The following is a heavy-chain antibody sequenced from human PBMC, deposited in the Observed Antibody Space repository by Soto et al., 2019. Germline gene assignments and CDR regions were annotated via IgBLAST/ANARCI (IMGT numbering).Heavy chain of an antibody. V-gene: IGHV4-59*02. CDR3: VRSNHFDY. CDR2: IHYTGKT. J-gene: IGHJ4*02. Sequence: SETLSLTCTVSGGSVSGYYWSWIRQPPGKGLEYIGYIHYTGKTKYNPSLNGRVTISVDTSKNQFSLKLTSVTAADTAVYYCVRSNHFDYWGQGTLVTAPQ. CDR1: GGSVSGYY.